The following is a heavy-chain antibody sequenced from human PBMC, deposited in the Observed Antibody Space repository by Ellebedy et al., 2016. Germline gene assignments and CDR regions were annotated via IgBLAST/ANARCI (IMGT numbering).Heavy chain of an antibody. CDR1: GFTFSSYW. J-gene: IGHJ6*02. Sequence: GESLKISCAASGFTFSSYWMHWVRQAPGKGLVWVSRINSDGSSTSYADSVKGRFTISRDNAKNTLYLQMNSLRAEDTAVYYCARGGDCSGGSCYPPLSHYYYYGMDVWGQGTTVTVSS. CDR3: ARGGDCSGGSCYPPLSHYYYYGMDV. V-gene: IGHV3-74*01. D-gene: IGHD2-15*01. CDR2: INSDGSST.